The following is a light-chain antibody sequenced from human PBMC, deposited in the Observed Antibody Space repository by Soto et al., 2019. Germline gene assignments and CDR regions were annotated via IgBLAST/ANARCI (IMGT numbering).Light chain of an antibody. CDR1: QSVTNNY. CDR2: GAS. CDR3: QQYGRSPLT. Sequence: EIVLTQSPGTLSLSPGERATLSCRASQSVTNNYLAWYQQKPGQSPRLLLSGASTRATGIPDRFSGSGSGTDFTLTSSRLEPEDSAVYFWQQYGRSPLTFGGGTKVEIK. V-gene: IGKV3-20*01. J-gene: IGKJ4*01.